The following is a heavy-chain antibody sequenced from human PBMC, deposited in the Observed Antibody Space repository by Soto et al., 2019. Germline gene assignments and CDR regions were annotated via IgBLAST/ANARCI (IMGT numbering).Heavy chain of an antibody. CDR1: GGSISSYY. Sequence: SETLSLTCTVSGGSISSYYWSWIRQPAGKGLEWIGRIYTSGSTNYNPSLKSRVTMSVDTSKNQFSLKLSSVTAADTAVYYCARDYALRLQGYYFDYWGQGTLVTVSS. V-gene: IGHV4-4*07. CDR3: ARDYALRLQGYYFDY. D-gene: IGHD4-4*01. CDR2: IYTSGST. J-gene: IGHJ4*02.